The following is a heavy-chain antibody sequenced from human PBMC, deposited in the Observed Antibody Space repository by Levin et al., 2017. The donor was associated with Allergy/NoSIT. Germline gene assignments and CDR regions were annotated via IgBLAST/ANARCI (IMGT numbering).Heavy chain of an antibody. CDR2: SYYSGTA. CDR3: ARVRNAGGRGWFDS. D-gene: IGHD2-8*02. Sequence: SQTLSLTCTVSGDSISSGHYYWSWIRQPPGKGLEWIGHSYYSGTAYYNPSLKSRLTISVDTSQNQFSLNLSSVTAADTAVYYCARVRNAGGRGWFDSWGQGTLVTVSS. CDR1: GDSISSGHYY. J-gene: IGHJ5*01. V-gene: IGHV4-31*03.